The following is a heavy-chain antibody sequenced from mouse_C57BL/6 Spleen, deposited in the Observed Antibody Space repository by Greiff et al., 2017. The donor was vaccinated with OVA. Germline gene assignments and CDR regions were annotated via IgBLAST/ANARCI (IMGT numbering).Heavy chain of an antibody. CDR2: IYPGSGST. V-gene: IGHV1-55*01. Sequence: QVQLQQSGAELVKPGASVKMSCKASGYTFTSYWITWVKQRPGQGLEWIGDIYPGSGSTNYNEKFKSKATLTVDTSSSTAYLQLSSLTSEDSAVYCCARGDYVVVVPRYFDVWGTGTTVTVSS. CDR1: GYTFTSYW. D-gene: IGHD1-1*01. J-gene: IGHJ1*03. CDR3: ARGDYVVVVPRYFDV.